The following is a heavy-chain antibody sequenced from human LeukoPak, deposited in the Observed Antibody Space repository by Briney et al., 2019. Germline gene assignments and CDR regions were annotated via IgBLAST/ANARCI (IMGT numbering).Heavy chain of an antibody. Sequence: GASVKVPCKASGYTFTSYDINWVRQATGQGLEWMGWMNPNSGNTGYAQKFQGRVTITRNTSISTAYMELSSLRSEDRAVYYWGRGGGDSSGYEFDYWGQGTLVTVSS. CDR1: GYTFTSYD. CDR3: GRGGGDSSGYEFDY. D-gene: IGHD3-22*01. V-gene: IGHV1-8*03. J-gene: IGHJ4*02. CDR2: MNPNSGNT.